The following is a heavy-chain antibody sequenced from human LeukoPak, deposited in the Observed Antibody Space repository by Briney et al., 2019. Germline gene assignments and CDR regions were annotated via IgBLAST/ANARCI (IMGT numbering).Heavy chain of an antibody. CDR2: IYRDGNT. D-gene: IGHD6-13*01. J-gene: IGHJ4*02. Sequence: PGGALRLSFGAAGFTFISNFMSWGRQAPGKGGEGVSVIYRDGNTYYAYSVKGRITISRDNSKNTLFLQMNSLRAEDTAVYYCTSLDNSSWYGDWGQGTLVTVSS. V-gene: IGHV3-53*01. CDR1: GFTFISNF. CDR3: TSLDNSSWYGD.